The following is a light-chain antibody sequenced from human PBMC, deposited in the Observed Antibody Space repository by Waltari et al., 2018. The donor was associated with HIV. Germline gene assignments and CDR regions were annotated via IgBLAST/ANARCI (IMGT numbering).Light chain of an antibody. Sequence: QSALTQPRSVSGSPGQSVTLSCTGSSGALDGSSFVSWYQQHPSEAPKVVIYDVTKRPSGVPDRFSGSRSGNTASPTISGLQAEDEADYSCCSFVGSYSYVFGTGTKVTDL. J-gene: IGLJ1*01. V-gene: IGLV2-11*01. CDR2: DVT. CDR3: CSFVGSYSYV. CDR1: SGALDGSSF.